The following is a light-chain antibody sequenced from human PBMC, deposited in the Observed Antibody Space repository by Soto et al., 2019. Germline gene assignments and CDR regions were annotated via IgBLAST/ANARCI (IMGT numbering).Light chain of an antibody. CDR1: QSISSL. CDR2: DAS. CDR3: QQYNSYPLT. Sequence: IQMTQSPSTLSASIGDTVTITCRASQSISSLLAWYQQKPGKTPKLLIYDASDLESGVPSRFSGSGSGTEFTLTIRSLQPDDFATYYCQQYNSYPLTFGGGTKVDIK. V-gene: IGKV1-5*01. J-gene: IGKJ4*01.